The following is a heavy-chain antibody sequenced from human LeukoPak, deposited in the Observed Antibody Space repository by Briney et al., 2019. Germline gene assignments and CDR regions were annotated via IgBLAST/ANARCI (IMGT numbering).Heavy chain of an antibody. CDR2: IYYSGST. CDR1: GGSISSYY. J-gene: IGHJ5*02. D-gene: IGHD5-18*01. CDR3: ARSVDTAMVT. V-gene: IGHV4-59*01. Sequence: SETLSLTCTVSGGSISSYYWSWIRQPPGKGLEWIGYIYYSGSTNYNPSLKSRVTISVDTSKNQFSLKLSSVTAADTAVYYCARSVDTAMVTWGQGTLVTVSS.